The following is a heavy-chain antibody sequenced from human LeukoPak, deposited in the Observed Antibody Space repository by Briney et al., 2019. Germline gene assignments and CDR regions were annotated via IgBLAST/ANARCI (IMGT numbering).Heavy chain of an antibody. D-gene: IGHD3-22*01. CDR3: AKPARSTMIPEYFDY. CDR1: GFTFSSYA. J-gene: IGHJ4*02. Sequence: GGSLRLSCAASGFTFSSYAMSWVRQAPGKGLEWVSAISGSGGGTYYADSVKGRFTISRDNSKNTLYLQMNSLRAEDTAVYYCAKPARSTMIPEYFDYWGQGTLVTVSS. V-gene: IGHV3-23*01. CDR2: ISGSGGGT.